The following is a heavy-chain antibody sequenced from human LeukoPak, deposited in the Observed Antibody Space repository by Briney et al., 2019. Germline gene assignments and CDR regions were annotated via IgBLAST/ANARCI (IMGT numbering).Heavy chain of an antibody. J-gene: IGHJ4*02. CDR3: ARETYSNILTGTDY. V-gene: IGHV1-18*01. CDR2: ISTYDYNI. Sequence: ASVKVSCKASGYTFTTYGLSWVRQAPGQGLECLVWISTYDYNIKYAQRLQGRLTLTIDTSTSTAYMELRSLTSDDTAVYYCARETYSNILTGTDYWGPGTLVTVSS. D-gene: IGHD3-9*01. CDR1: GYTFTTYG.